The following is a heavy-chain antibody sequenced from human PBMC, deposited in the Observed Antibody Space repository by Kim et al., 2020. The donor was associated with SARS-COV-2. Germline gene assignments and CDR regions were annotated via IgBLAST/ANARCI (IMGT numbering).Heavy chain of an antibody. CDR3: AKLVVVAAQDAFDI. Sequence: ADSVKGRLPISRDNSKHTLYLQMNSLRAEDTAVYYCAKLVVVAAQDAFDIWGQGTMVTVSS. J-gene: IGHJ3*02. D-gene: IGHD2-15*01. V-gene: IGHV3-23*01.